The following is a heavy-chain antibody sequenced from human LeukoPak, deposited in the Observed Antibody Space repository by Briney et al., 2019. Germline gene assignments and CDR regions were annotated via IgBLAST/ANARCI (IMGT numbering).Heavy chain of an antibody. J-gene: IGHJ6*02. CDR3: AKDIGTYYYGSGSYGMDV. Sequence: PGGSLRLSCAASGFTFDDYAMHWVRQAPGKGLEWVSGISWNSGSIGCADSVKGRFTISRDNAKNSLYLQMNSLRAEDTALYYCAKDIGTYYYGSGSYGMDVWGQGTTVTVSS. D-gene: IGHD3-10*01. V-gene: IGHV3-9*01. CDR1: GFTFDDYA. CDR2: ISWNSGSI.